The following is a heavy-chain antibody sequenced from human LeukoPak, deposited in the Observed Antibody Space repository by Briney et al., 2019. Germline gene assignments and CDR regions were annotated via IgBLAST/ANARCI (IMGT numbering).Heavy chain of an antibody. CDR1: GGTFSSYA. CDR3: ARGQQLPRDYYYYMDV. D-gene: IGHD6-13*01. CDR2: IIPILGIA. V-gene: IGHV1-69*04. Sequence: ASVKVSCKASGGTFSSYAISWVRQAPGQGLEWMGRIIPILGIANYAQKFQGRVTITADKSTSTAYMEPSSLRSEDTAVYYCARGQQLPRDYYYYMDVWGKGTTVTVSS. J-gene: IGHJ6*03.